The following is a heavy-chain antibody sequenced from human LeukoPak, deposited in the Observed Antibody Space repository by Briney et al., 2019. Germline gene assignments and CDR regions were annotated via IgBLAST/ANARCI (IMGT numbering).Heavy chain of an antibody. CDR1: GGSISSYY. CDR3: ARIYSSSWYVNYYYYGMDV. CDR2: IYTSGST. D-gene: IGHD6-13*01. J-gene: IGHJ6*02. Sequence: PSETLSLTCTVSGGSISSYYWSWIRQPAGKGLEWIGRIYTSGSTNYNPSLKSRVTISVDTSKNQFSLKLSSVTAADTAVYYCARIYSSSWYVNYYYYGMDVWGQGTTVTVSS. V-gene: IGHV4-4*07.